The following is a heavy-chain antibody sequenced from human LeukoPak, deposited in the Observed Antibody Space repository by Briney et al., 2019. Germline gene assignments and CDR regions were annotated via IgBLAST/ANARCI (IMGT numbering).Heavy chain of an antibody. CDR1: GFTFSTYW. D-gene: IGHD6-13*01. J-gene: IGHJ4*02. CDR3: ARRGSTYFAANS. Sequence: GGSLRLSCAASGFTFSTYWMSWVRQAPGKGLEWVANIKQDGNEEHYVDSVKGRFTISRDNPKNSLYLQMNSLRAEDTAVYYCARRGSTYFAANSWGQGTPVTVSS. V-gene: IGHV3-7*05. CDR2: IKQDGNEE.